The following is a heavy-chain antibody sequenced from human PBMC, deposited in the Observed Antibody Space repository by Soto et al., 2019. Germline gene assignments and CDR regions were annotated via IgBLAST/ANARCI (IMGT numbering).Heavy chain of an antibody. CDR3: ARGVVRNCSNDSCLACWCDA. CDR1: GFIFNTYA. V-gene: IGHV3-23*01. CDR2: ITGSGDRT. D-gene: IGHD2-8*01. J-gene: IGHJ5*02. Sequence: GGSLRLSCAGSGFIFNTYAMSWVRQAPGEGLEWVSAITGSGDRTFYADSVKGRFTISRDNSRKTLYLQMSSLRAEDTAVYYCARGVVRNCSNDSCLACWCDAGVPANLVTV.